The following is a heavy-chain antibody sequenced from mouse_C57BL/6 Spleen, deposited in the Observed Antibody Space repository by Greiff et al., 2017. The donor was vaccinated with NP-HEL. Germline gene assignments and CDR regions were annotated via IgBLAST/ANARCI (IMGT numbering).Heavy chain of an antibody. V-gene: IGHV1-55*01. D-gene: IGHD2-4*01. CDR2: IYPGSGST. J-gene: IGHJ3*01. CDR1: GYTFTSYW. CDR3: ARSCDYDVDWFAY. Sequence: QVQLQQPGAELVKPGASVKMSCKASGYTFTSYWITWVKQRPGQGLEWIGDIYPGSGSTNYNEKFKSKGTLTVDTSSSTAYMQLSSLTSEDSAVYYCARSCDYDVDWFAYWGQRTLVTVSA.